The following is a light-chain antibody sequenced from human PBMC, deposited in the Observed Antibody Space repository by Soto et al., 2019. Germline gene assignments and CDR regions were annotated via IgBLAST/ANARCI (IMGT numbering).Light chain of an antibody. CDR3: QQSYSALVA. J-gene: IGKJ1*01. CDR2: AAS. Sequence: DIQLAQSPSSLSASVGDRDTITCRASQSISDYLNWYQQKTGKAPEXMIYAASSLQSGVPSRFSGSGSGTDFTLTISSLQPEDAATYYCQQSYSALVALGQGTKVDIK. CDR1: QSISDY. V-gene: IGKV1-39*01.